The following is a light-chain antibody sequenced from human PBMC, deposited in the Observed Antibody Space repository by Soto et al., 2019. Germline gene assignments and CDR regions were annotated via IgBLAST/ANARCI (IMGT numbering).Light chain of an antibody. J-gene: IGKJ4*01. V-gene: IGKV1-9*01. CDR2: AAS. CDR1: QGISSY. Sequence: IQLTQSPSSLSASVGDRVTITCRASQGISSYLAWYQQKPGKAPKLLIYAASTFQSGVPSRFSGSGTGTDVTLTISSLQPEDFATYDCQQLNSYPLTFGGGTKVEIK. CDR3: QQLNSYPLT.